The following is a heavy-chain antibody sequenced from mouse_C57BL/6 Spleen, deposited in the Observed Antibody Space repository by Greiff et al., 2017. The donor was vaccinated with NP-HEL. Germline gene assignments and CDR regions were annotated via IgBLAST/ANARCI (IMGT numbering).Heavy chain of an antibody. J-gene: IGHJ2*01. Sequence: EVKVVESGGGLVKPGGSLKLSCAASGFTFSSYAMSWVRQTPEKRLEWVATISDGGSYTYYPDNVKGRFTISRDNAKNNLYLQMSHLKSEDTAMYYCARDSEITTGNYFDYWGQGTTLTVSS. CDR2: ISDGGSYT. D-gene: IGHD2-4*01. CDR1: GFTFSSYA. V-gene: IGHV5-4*01. CDR3: ARDSEITTGNYFDY.